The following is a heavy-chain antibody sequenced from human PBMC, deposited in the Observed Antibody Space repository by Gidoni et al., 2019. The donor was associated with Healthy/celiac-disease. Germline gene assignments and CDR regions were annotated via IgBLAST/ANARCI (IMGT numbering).Heavy chain of an antibody. Sequence: QLQLQQSGPGLVKPSETLSLTCAVSGVSISSSSYYWGWIRQPPGKGLEWIGSIHYSGSTYYNPSLKSRVTISVDTSKNQFSLKLSSVTAADTAVYYCARQWPLDYWGQGTLVTVSS. V-gene: IGHV4-39*01. CDR1: GVSISSSSYY. CDR2: IHYSGST. CDR3: ARQWPLDY. D-gene: IGHD5-12*01. J-gene: IGHJ4*02.